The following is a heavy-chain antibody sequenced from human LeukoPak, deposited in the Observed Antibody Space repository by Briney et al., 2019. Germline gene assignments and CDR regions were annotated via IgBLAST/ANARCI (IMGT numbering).Heavy chain of an antibody. CDR2: IYHSGST. CDR3: ARVTMVRGVITPWVPYNWFDP. V-gene: IGHV4-30-2*01. CDR1: GGSISSGGYS. Sequence: SQTLSLTCAVSGGSISSGGYSWSWIRQPPGKGLEWIGYIYHSGSTYYNPSLKSRVTISVDRSKNQFSLKLSSVTAADTAVYYCARVTMVRGVITPWVPYNWFDPWGQGTLVTVSS. D-gene: IGHD3-10*01. J-gene: IGHJ5*02.